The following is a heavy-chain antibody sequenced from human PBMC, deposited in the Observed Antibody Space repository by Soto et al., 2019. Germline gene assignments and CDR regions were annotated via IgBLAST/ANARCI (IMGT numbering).Heavy chain of an antibody. CDR2: ISWGSGSI. J-gene: IGHJ4*02. D-gene: IGHD3-16*01. Sequence: PGGSLRLSCAASGFTFDDYAMHWVRPAPGKGLEWVSGISWGSGSIDYADSVKGRFTISRDNAKSSLYLQMNSLRAEDTALYHCAKHAVYYFDYWGQGPLVTVSS. V-gene: IGHV3-9*01. CDR3: AKHAVYYFDY. CDR1: GFTFDDYA.